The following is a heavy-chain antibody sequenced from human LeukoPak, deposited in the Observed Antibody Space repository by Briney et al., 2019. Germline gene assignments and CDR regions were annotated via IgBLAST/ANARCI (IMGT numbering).Heavy chain of an antibody. D-gene: IGHD6-13*01. V-gene: IGHV4-39*01. CDR1: GGSISSSSYY. CDR2: INHSGST. J-gene: IGHJ4*02. CDR3: ARQIAAAGYYFDY. Sequence: SETLSLTCTVSGGSISSSSYYWGWIRQPPGKGLEWIGSINHSGSTNYNPSLKSRVTISVDTSKNQFSLKLSSVTAADTAVYYCARQIAAAGYYFDYWGQGTLVTVSS.